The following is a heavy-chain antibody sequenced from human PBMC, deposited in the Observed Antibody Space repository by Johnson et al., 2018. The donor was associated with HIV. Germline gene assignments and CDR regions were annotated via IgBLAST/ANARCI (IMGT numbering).Heavy chain of an antibody. CDR1: GFTVSSNY. D-gene: IGHD2-15*01. Sequence: VQLVESGGGLVQPGGSLRLSCAASGFTVSSNYMSWVRQAPGKGLEWVSVIYSGGSTYYADSVKGRFTISRDNSKNTLYLQMNSLRAEDTAVYYCARSGRIHNQWWFWGGAFDIWGQGTMVTVSS. CDR2: IYSGGST. J-gene: IGHJ3*02. CDR3: ARSGRIHNQWWFWGGAFDI. V-gene: IGHV3-66*01.